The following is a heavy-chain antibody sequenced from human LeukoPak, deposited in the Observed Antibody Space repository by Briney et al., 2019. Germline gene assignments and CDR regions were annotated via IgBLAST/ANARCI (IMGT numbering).Heavy chain of an antibody. J-gene: IGHJ4*02. CDR1: GGSISSYY. D-gene: IGHD3-10*01. V-gene: IGHV4-4*07. CDR3: ARDLMVRGVITEFDY. Sequence: PSETLSLTCTVSGGSISSYYWSWIRQPAEKGLEWIGHIYTSGSTNYNPSLKSRVTMSVDTSKNQFSLKLSSVTAADTAVYYCARDLMVRGVITEFDYWGQGTLVTVSS. CDR2: IYTSGST.